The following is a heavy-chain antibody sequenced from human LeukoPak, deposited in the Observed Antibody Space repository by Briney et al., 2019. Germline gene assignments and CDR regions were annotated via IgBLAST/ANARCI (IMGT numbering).Heavy chain of an antibody. CDR1: GFTFTTYT. J-gene: IGHJ4*02. CDR2: ALYDGETK. D-gene: IGHD1-14*01. CDR3: ARDPRGPTGYDHSGRDSFDY. Sequence: GRSLRLSCAASGFTFTTYTLHWVRQAPGKGLEWVAVALYDGETKYYADSVKGRFTISRDNSKKTLYLQVNGLRPEDTAMYYCARDPRGPTGYDHSGRDSFDYWGQGTLVTVSS. V-gene: IGHV3-30*04.